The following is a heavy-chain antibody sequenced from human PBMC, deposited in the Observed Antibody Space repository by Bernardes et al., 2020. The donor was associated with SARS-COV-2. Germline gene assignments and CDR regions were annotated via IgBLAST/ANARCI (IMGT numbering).Heavy chain of an antibody. J-gene: IGHJ4*02. Sequence: SETLSLTCTVSGASMRSGTYYWSWIRQPAGKGLEWIGRIYSSEITTTDYNPSLKSRVTISADTSKNQFSLQMSSVTAADTAVYYCARGHSYFYDISGYYYFDYWGQGTLVTVSS. V-gene: IGHV4-61*02. D-gene: IGHD3-22*01. CDR2: IYSSEIT. CDR1: GASMRSGTYY. CDR3: ARGHSYFYDISGYYYFDY.